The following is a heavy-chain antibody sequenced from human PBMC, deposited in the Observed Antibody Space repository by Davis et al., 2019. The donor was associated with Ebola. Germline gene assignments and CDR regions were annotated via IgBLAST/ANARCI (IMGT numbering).Heavy chain of an antibody. Sequence: GESLKISCEASGFTFSDYYMSWIRQAPGKGLEWLSYISPTGLTISYADSVKGRFTISRDNAKNSVYLQMDSLRAEDTAVYYCARDASTLLVATEPLDFWGQGTLVTVS. D-gene: IGHD5-12*01. V-gene: IGHV3-11*01. CDR2: ISPTGLTI. CDR3: ARDASTLLVATEPLDF. J-gene: IGHJ4*02. CDR1: GFTFSDYY.